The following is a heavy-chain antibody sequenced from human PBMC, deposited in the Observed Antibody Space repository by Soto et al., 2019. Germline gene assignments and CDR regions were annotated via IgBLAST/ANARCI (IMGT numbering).Heavy chain of an antibody. CDR3: ARMDNGATYQTFDS. CDR2: INAGNGDT. J-gene: IGHJ4*02. V-gene: IGHV1-3*01. D-gene: IGHD2-8*01. CDR1: GYTFTSHS. Sequence: ASVKVSCTASGYTFTSHSIHWVRQAPGQRLEWLGWINAGNGDTKYSQKFQGRVTITRDTSASTSYMEMSTLTSEDTAVYYCARMDNGATYQTFDSWGQGTLVTVSS.